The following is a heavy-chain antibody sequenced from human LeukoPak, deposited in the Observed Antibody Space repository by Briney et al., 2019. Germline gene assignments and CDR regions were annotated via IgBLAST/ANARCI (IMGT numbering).Heavy chain of an antibody. CDR2: INPSGGST. J-gene: IGHJ4*02. CDR3: AREGVSGSYLGY. V-gene: IGHV1-46*01. D-gene: IGHD1-26*01. CDR1: GYSFTSYY. Sequence: ASVKVSCKASGYSFTSYYIHWVRLAPGQGLEWKGVINPSGGSTRYAQKFQDRVTMTRDMSTSTVYMELSSLRSEDTAVYYCAREGVSGSYLGYWGQGTLVTVSS.